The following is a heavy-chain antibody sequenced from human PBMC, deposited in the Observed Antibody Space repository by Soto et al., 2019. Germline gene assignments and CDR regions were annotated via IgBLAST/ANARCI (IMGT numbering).Heavy chain of an antibody. Sequence: SETLSLTCAVYGGSFSGYYWSWIRQPPGKGLEWIGEINHSGSTNYNPSLKSRVTISVDTSKNQFSLKLSSVTAADTAVYYCARGAMVRGAPAEYFQHWGQGTLVTVSS. D-gene: IGHD3-10*01. V-gene: IGHV4-34*01. CDR2: INHSGST. CDR1: GGSFSGYY. J-gene: IGHJ1*01. CDR3: ARGAMVRGAPAEYFQH.